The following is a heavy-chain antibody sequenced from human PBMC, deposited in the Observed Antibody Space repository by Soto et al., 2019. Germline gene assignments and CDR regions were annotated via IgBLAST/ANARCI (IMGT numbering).Heavy chain of an antibody. Sequence: GGSLRLSCAASGFTFSSYAMHWVRQAPGKGLEWVAVISYDGSNKYYADSVKGRFTISRDNSKNTLYLQMNSLRAEDTAVYYCARDGPLILGDCSGGSCHLGAFDIWGQGTMVTVSS. CDR3: ARDGPLILGDCSGGSCHLGAFDI. CDR1: GFTFSSYA. J-gene: IGHJ3*02. CDR2: ISYDGSNK. D-gene: IGHD2-15*01. V-gene: IGHV3-30-3*01.